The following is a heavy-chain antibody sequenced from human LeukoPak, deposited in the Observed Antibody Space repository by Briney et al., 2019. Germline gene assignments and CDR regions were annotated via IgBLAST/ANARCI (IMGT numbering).Heavy chain of an antibody. J-gene: IGHJ4*02. CDR2: ISSNGGST. V-gene: IGHV3-64*01. CDR3: ARGRRYDWRIFDY. Sequence: GGSLRLSCAASGFTFSSYAMHWVRQAPGKGLEYVSAISSNGGSTYYANSVKGRFTISRDDSKNTLYLQMGSLRAEDMAVYYCARGRRYDWRIFDYWGQGTLVTVSS. CDR1: GFTFSSYA. D-gene: IGHD5-12*01.